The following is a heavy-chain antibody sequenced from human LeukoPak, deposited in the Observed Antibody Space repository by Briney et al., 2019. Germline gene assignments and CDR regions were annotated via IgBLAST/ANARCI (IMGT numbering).Heavy chain of an antibody. Sequence: GESLKISSRTSGYAFTTYWIGWVRQMPGKGLEWMGIIYPADSETKYSPSLQGQVTISADKSITTAYLQWSSLKASDTAMYYCARGGDYYGMDVWGQGTAVTVSS. CDR1: GYAFTTYW. D-gene: IGHD3-16*01. CDR3: ARGGDYYGMDV. J-gene: IGHJ6*02. V-gene: IGHV5-51*01. CDR2: IYPADSET.